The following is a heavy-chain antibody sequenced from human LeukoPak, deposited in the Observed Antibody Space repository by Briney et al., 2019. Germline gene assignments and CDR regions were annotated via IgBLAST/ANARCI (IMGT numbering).Heavy chain of an antibody. V-gene: IGHV4-59*01. Sequence: PETLSLTCTVSGGSISSYYWSWIRQPPGKGLEWIGYIYYSGSTNYNPSLKSRVTISVDTSKNQFSLKLSSVTAADTAVYYCARDQYYDILTGYYTSDAFDIWGQGTMVTVSS. CDR3: ARDQYYDILTGYYTSDAFDI. CDR1: GGSISSYY. J-gene: IGHJ3*02. CDR2: IYYSGST. D-gene: IGHD3-9*01.